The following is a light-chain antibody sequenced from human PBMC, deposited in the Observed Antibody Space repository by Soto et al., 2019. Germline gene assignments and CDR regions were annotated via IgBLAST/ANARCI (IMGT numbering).Light chain of an antibody. CDR3: SSYTSSSTLV. V-gene: IGLV2-14*01. J-gene: IGLJ1*01. CDR2: EVS. Sequence: QCALTQPASVSGSPGQSITISCTGTSRDVGGYNYVSWYQQHPGKAPKLMIYEVSNRPSGVFNRFSGSKSGNTASLTISGLQAEDEADYYCSSYTSSSTLVFGTGTKVTVL. CDR1: SRDVGGYNY.